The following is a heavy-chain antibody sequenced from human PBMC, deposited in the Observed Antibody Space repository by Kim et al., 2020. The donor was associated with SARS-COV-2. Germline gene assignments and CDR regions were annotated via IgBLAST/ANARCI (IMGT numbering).Heavy chain of an antibody. D-gene: IGHD3-10*01. CDR3: AGQYGSRLVGNPFDY. J-gene: IGHJ4*02. Sequence: PSLKSRGTISVATSKNQFSLKLRSVTAADTAVYYCAGQYGSRLVGNPFDYWGQGTLVTVSS. V-gene: IGHV4-31*02.